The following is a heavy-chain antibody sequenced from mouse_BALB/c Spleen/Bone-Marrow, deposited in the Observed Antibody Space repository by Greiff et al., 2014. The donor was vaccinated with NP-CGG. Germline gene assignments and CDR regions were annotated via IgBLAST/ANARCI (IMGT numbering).Heavy chain of an antibody. CDR2: IYPGNSDT. V-gene: IGHV1-12*01. J-gene: IGHJ1*01. CDR1: GYTFTSYN. CDR3: ARGRGNYGGYFDV. D-gene: IGHD2-1*01. Sequence: QVQLQQSGAELVKPGASVKMSCKASGYTFTSYNMHWVKQTPGQGLEWIGAIYPGNSDTSYNQKFKGRATLTADKSSSTAYMQLSSLTSEDSAVYYCARGRGNYGGYFDVWGAGTTVTVSS.